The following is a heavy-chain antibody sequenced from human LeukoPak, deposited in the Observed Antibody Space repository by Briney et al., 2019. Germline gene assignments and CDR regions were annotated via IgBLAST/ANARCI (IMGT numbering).Heavy chain of an antibody. V-gene: IGHV4-59*01. Sequence: SETLSLTCPVSGGSISSYYWSWIRQPPGRGLEWIGYIYYSGSTNYNPSLKSRVTISVDTSKNQFSLKLSSVTAADTAVYYCAREGWDSSGENYFDYWGQGTLVTVSS. CDR2: IYYSGST. CDR3: AREGWDSSGENYFDY. D-gene: IGHD3-22*01. CDR1: GGSISSYY. J-gene: IGHJ4*02.